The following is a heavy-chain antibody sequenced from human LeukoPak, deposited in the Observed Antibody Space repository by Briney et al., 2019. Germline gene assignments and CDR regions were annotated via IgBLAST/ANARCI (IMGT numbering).Heavy chain of an antibody. CDR3: ARHEVLPTPYYYYGMDV. J-gene: IGHJ6*02. D-gene: IGHD2-15*01. Sequence: ASVKVSCKASGYTFTSYDINWVRQATGQGLEWIGWINPNSGNTGYAQKFQGRVTMTRNTSISTAYMELSSLRSEDTAVYYCARHEVLPTPYYYYGMDVWGQGTTVTVSS. CDR2: INPNSGNT. V-gene: IGHV1-8*01. CDR1: GYTFTSYD.